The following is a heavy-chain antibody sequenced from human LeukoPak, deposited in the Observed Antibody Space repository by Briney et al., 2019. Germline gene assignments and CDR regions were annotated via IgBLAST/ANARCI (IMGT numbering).Heavy chain of an antibody. Sequence: SETLSLTCAVYGGSFSGYYWSWIRQPPGKGLEWIGEINHSGSTNYNPSLKSRVTISVDTSKNQFSLKLSSVTAADTAVYYCARDSGLLWFGELLTIDYWGQGTLVTVSS. J-gene: IGHJ4*02. CDR1: GGSFSGYY. CDR3: ARDSGLLWFGELLTIDY. CDR2: INHSGST. D-gene: IGHD3-10*01. V-gene: IGHV4-34*01.